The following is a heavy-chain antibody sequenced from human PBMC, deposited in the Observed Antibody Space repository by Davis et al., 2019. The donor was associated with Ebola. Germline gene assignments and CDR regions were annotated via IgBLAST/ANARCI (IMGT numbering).Heavy chain of an antibody. D-gene: IGHD5-18*01. Sequence: ASVKVSCKASGYTFTGYYMHWVRQAPGQGLEWMGRINPNSGGTNYAQKFQGRVTMTRDTSISTAYMELSRLRSDDTAVYYCATSGDYSYGWAYWGQGTLVTVSS. J-gene: IGHJ4*02. V-gene: IGHV1-2*06. CDR3: ATSGDYSYGWAY. CDR1: GYTFTGYY. CDR2: INPNSGGT.